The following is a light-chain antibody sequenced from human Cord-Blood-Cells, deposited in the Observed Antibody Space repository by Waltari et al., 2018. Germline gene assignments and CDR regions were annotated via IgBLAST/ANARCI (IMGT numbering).Light chain of an antibody. CDR1: QSVSSSY. CDR2: GAS. CDR3: QQYGSSYT. V-gene: IGKV3-20*01. J-gene: IGKJ2*01. Sequence: EIVLTQSPGTLSLSPGERATLSCRASQSVSSSYLAWYQQKPGQAPRLIIYGASSRATGIPDRFSGSASGTDFTLTISRLEPEDFAVYYCQQYGSSYTFGQGTKLEIK.